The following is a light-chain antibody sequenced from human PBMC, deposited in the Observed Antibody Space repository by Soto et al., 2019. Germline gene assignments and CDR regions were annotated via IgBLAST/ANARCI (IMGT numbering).Light chain of an antibody. V-gene: IGKV1-39*01. J-gene: IGKJ4*01. CDR2: AAS. CDR1: QIINSY. Sequence: DIQMTQSPSSLSASVGDKVTITCRASQIINSYLNWYQHKPGQAPNLLIYAASTLQAGVPSRFRGSGSGTDFTLTISSLQPEDFATYFCQQSNSSPPTFGGGTKVDIK. CDR3: QQSNSSPPT.